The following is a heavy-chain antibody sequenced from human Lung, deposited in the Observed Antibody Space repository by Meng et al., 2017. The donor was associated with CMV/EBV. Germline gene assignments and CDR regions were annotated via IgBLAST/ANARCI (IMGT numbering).Heavy chain of an antibody. CDR2: ISYDGSNK. CDR3: ARGSITGTTYYYYYGMDV. J-gene: IGHJ6*02. Sequence: GGSXRLXCAASGFTFSSYAMHWVRQAPGKGLEWVAVISYDGSNKYYADSVKGRFTISRDNSKNTLYLQMNSLRAEDTAVYYCARGSITGTTYYYYYGMDVWGQGTTVTVSS. V-gene: IGHV3-30-3*01. CDR1: GFTFSSYA. D-gene: IGHD1-7*01.